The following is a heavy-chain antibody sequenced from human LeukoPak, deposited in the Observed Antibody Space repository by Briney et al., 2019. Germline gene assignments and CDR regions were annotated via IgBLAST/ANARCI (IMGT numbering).Heavy chain of an antibody. Sequence: GGSLRLSCAASGFTFSSYEMNWVRQAPGKGLEWVSYISSSGSTIYYADSVKGRFTISRDNAKNSLYLQMNSLRAEDTAVYYCARDLHYYDSSGYPYYFDCWGQGTLVTVSS. CDR2: ISSSGSTI. J-gene: IGHJ4*02. CDR1: GFTFSSYE. D-gene: IGHD3-22*01. V-gene: IGHV3-48*03. CDR3: ARDLHYYDSSGYPYYFDC.